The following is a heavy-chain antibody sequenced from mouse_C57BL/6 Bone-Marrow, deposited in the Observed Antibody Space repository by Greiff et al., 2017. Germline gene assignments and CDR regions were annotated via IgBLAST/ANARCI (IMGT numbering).Heavy chain of an antibody. D-gene: IGHD2-4*01. CDR3: TRVFYDYDDY. J-gene: IGHJ2*01. CDR2: ISSGGDYI. V-gene: IGHV5-9-1*02. CDR1: GFTFSSYV. Sequence: VKLVESGEGLVKPGGSLKLSCAASGFTFSSYVMSWVRQTPEKRLEWVAYISSGGDYIYYADTVKGRFTISRDNARNTLYLQMSSLKSEDTAMYYCTRVFYDYDDYWGQGTTLTVSS.